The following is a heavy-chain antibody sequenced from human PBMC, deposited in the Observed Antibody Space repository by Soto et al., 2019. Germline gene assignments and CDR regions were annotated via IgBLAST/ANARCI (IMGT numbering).Heavy chain of an antibody. CDR1: GGTFSSYA. D-gene: IGHD2-2*01. Sequence: QVQLVQSGAEVKKPESSVKVSCKASGGTFSSYAISWVRQAPGQGLEWMGGIIPIFGTANYAQKFQGRVTITADESTSTAYMELSSLRSEDTAVYYCATSKIVVVPAAREKYYYYGMDVWGQGTTVTVSS. CDR3: ATSKIVVVPAAREKYYYYGMDV. CDR2: IIPIFGTA. J-gene: IGHJ6*02. V-gene: IGHV1-69*01.